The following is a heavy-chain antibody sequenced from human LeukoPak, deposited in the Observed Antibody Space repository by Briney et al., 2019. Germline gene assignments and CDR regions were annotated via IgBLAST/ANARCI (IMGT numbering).Heavy chain of an antibody. CDR2: ISGSGGST. J-gene: IGHJ4*02. D-gene: IGHD1-14*01. CDR3: AYHYPLTRHNYFDY. CDR1: GITFSSYA. V-gene: IGHV3-23*01. Sequence: GGSLRLSCAASGITFSSYAVSWVRQAPGKGLEWVSAISGSGGSTYYADSVKGRFTISRDNSKNTLYLQMNSLRAEDTAVYYCAYHYPLTRHNYFDYWGQGTLVTVSS.